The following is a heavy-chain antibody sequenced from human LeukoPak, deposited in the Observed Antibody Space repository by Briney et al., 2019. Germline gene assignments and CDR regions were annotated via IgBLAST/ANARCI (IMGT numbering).Heavy chain of an antibody. V-gene: IGHV3-48*02. CDR1: GFTFSSYS. CDR3: ARENIVVVTAIRDAFDI. D-gene: IGHD2-21*02. Sequence: GRSLRLSCAASGFTFSSYSMNWVRQAPGKGLEWVSYISSGSSTIYYADSVKGRFTISRDNAKNSLCLQMNSLRDEDTAVYYCARENIVVVTAIRDAFDIWGQGTIVTVSS. CDR2: ISSGSSTI. J-gene: IGHJ3*02.